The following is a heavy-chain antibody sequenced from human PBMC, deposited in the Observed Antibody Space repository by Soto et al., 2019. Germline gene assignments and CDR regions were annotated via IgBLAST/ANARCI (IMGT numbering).Heavy chain of an antibody. CDR3: ARGSREEYCSGGSCYHNWFDP. D-gene: IGHD2-15*01. J-gene: IGHJ5*02. CDR1: GGSISSYY. V-gene: IGHV4-59*01. CDR2: IYYRRST. Sequence: SETLSLTCTVSGGSISSYYWSWIRQPPGKGLKKIRYIYYRRSTNYNPSLKSRVTISVDTTKNQFSLKLSSVTAADTAVYYCARGSREEYCSGGSCYHNWFDPWGKGTLVTVSS.